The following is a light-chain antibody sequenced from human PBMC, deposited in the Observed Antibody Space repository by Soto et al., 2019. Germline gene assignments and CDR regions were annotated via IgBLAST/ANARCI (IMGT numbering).Light chain of an antibody. CDR2: HVS. V-gene: IGLV2-14*01. CDR1: SSDVGGYNY. Sequence: LTQPASVSGSPGQSITISCTGTSSDVGGYNYVSWYQQHPAKVPKLMIYHVSNRPSGVSDRFSGSKSGNTASLTISGLQAEDEADYYCYSYTTSSTYVFGTGTKVTVL. J-gene: IGLJ1*01. CDR3: YSYTTSSTYV.